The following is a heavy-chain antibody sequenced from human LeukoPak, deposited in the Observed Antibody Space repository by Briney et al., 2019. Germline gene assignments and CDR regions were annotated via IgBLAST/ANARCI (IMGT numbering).Heavy chain of an antibody. Sequence: GGSLRLSCAGSGFTFSDYAMTWVRQAPGKGLEWVSGISGNGVTTYYADSVKGRFTISRDNSKNTLYLQMNSLRAEDTAVYYCAKDQATLYDFWSAPINYWGQGTLVTVSS. D-gene: IGHD3-3*01. CDR3: AKDQATLYDFWSAPINY. CDR1: GFTFSDYA. J-gene: IGHJ4*02. V-gene: IGHV3-23*01. CDR2: ISGNGVTT.